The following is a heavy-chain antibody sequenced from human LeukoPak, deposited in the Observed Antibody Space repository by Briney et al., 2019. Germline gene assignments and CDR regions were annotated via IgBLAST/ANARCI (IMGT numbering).Heavy chain of an antibody. CDR1: GFTVSSNY. J-gene: IGHJ4*02. CDR2: IYSGGST. CDR3: ARARAGAGTFFFDY. V-gene: IGHV3-53*01. Sequence: GGSLRLSCAASGFTVSSNYMSWVRQAPGKGLEWVSVIYSGGSTYYADSVKGRFTISRDNSKNTLYLQMNSLRAEDTAVYYCARARAGAGTFFFDYWGQGTLVTVSS. D-gene: IGHD6-13*01.